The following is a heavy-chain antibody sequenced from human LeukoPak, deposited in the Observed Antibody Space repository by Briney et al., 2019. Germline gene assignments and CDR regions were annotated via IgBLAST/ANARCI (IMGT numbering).Heavy chain of an antibody. V-gene: IGHV3-74*01. Sequence: GGSLRLSCAASGFTFSSYWMHWVRQAPGKGLVWVSRINSDGSSTSYADSVRGRFTISRDNAKNTLNLQMNSLRAEDTAVYYCARVGIVAGIDYWGQGTLVTVSS. CDR1: GFTFSSYW. J-gene: IGHJ4*02. CDR2: INSDGSST. CDR3: ARVGIVAGIDY. D-gene: IGHD6-19*01.